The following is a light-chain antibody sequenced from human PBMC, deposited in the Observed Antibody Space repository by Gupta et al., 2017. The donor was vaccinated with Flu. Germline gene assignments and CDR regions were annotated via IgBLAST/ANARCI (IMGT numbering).Light chain of an antibody. J-gene: IGKJ5*01. V-gene: IGKV1-39*01. CDR2: AAS. CDR3: CQRESYGRT. CDR1: QKIATY. Sequence: DIQMTQSPLSLSQSVGDTVTIPCRASQKIATYLNWYQHKPGKAPELLIYAASKVESAVLSTFSSSSSSGAFSLIIIRLLPPDYVTFYCCQRESYGRTFGQGTRLEMK.